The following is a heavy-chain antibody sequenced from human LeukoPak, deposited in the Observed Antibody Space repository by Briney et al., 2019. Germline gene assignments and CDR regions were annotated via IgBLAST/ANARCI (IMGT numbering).Heavy chain of an antibody. CDR3: ARAIHLIVVVFDY. J-gene: IGHJ4*02. CDR1: GGSISSSSYY. Sequence: SETLSLTCTVSGGSISSSSYYWSWIRQPAGKGLEWIGRIYTSGSTNYNPSLKSRVTISVDTSKNQFSLKLSSVTAADTAVYYCARAIHLIVVVFDYWGQGTLVTVSS. CDR2: IYTSGST. D-gene: IGHD3-22*01. V-gene: IGHV4-61*02.